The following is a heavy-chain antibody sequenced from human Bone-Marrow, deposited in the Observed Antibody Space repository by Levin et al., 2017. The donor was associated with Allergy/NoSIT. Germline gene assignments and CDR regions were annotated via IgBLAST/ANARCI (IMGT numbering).Heavy chain of an antibody. Sequence: ASVKVSCTTSEFAFTNAWMTWVRQAPGQGLEWVSSITPGSETTYYADSVRGRFTISRDNPTNTVYLQMNSLRAEDTAVYFCAKDLRGSVIVRYFDYWGQGARVTVSS. CDR2: ITPGSETT. CDR1: EFAFTNAW. J-gene: IGHJ4*02. CDR3: AKDLRGSVIVRYFDY. D-gene: IGHD2/OR15-2a*01. V-gene: IGHV3-23*01.